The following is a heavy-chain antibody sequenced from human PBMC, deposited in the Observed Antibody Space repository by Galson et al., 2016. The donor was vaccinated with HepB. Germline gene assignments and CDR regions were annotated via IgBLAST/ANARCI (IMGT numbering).Heavy chain of an antibody. CDR3: ARDCRSTIYHYYGMDV. CDR2: ISSGGDKK. J-gene: IGHJ6*02. CDR1: RFIFNYYS. V-gene: IGHV3-30-3*01. Sequence: SLRLSCAVSRFIFNYYSLHWVRQAPGKGLEWVAGISSGGDKKDYANSVKDRFTISRDNSKNTLYLQMNSLRSEDTAVYYCARDCRSTIYHYYGMDVWGQGTTVTVSS. D-gene: IGHD2-2*01.